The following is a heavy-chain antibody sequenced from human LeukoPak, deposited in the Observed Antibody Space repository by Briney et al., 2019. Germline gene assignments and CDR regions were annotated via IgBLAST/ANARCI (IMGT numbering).Heavy chain of an antibody. Sequence: PSETLSLTCAVYGGSFSGYYWSWIRQPPGEGLEWIGEINHSGSTNYNPSLKSRVTISVDTSKNQFSLKLSSVTAADTAVYYCARSLLWPTGAFDIWGQGTMVTVSS. J-gene: IGHJ3*02. CDR2: INHSGST. CDR1: GGSFSGYY. V-gene: IGHV4-34*01. CDR3: ARSLLWPTGAFDI. D-gene: IGHD2/OR15-2a*01.